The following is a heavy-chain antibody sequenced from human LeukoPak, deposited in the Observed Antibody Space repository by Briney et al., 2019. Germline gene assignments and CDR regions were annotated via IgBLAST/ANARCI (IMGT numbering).Heavy chain of an antibody. Sequence: PSETLSLTCTVSGGSISSGSYYWSWIRQPAGKGLEWIGRIYTSGSTNYNPSLKSRVTISVDTSKNQFSLKLSSVTAADTAVYYCARDSDGPRGGHRVATLQFDYWGQGTLVTVSS. CDR1: GGSISSGSYY. V-gene: IGHV4-61*02. J-gene: IGHJ4*02. CDR2: IYTSGST. D-gene: IGHD2-15*01. CDR3: ARDSDGPRGGHRVATLQFDY.